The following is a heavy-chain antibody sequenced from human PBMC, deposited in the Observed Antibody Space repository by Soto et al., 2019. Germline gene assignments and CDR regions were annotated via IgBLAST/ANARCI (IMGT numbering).Heavy chain of an antibody. CDR3: ARAFRGYCPGSACSYPVAY. CDR2: INAGNGKT. V-gene: IGHV1-3*01. D-gene: IGHD2-8*02. Sequence: QVQLVQSGADVKKPGASVKVSCKASGYTFTSYAMHWVRQAPGQRLEWMGWINAGNGKTKYSQKFQGRVTITRDTSASTVYMELSSLRSEDTAVFYCARAFRGYCPGSACSYPVAYWGQGNLVTVSS. CDR1: GYTFTSYA. J-gene: IGHJ4*02.